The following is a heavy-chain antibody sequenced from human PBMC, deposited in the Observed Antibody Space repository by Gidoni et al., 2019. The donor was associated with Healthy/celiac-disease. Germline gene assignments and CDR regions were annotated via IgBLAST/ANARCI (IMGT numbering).Heavy chain of an antibody. D-gene: IGHD3-22*01. CDR3: TTDRLYYYDSSGYYPQPLEY. CDR2: IKSKTDGGTT. J-gene: IGHJ4*02. CDR1: GFTFSNAW. Sequence: EVQLVESGGGLVKPGGSLRLSCAASGFTFSNAWMSWVRQAPGKGLEWVGRIKSKTDGGTTDYAAPVKGRFTISRDDSKTTLYLQMNSLKTEDTAVYYCTTDRLYYYDSSGYYPQPLEYWGQGTLVTVSS. V-gene: IGHV3-15*01.